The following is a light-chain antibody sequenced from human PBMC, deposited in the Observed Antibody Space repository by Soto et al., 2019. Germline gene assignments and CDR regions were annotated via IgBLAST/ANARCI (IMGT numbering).Light chain of an antibody. V-gene: IGKV1-27*01. Sequence: DIQMTQSPSSLSASVGDRVTISWWASQGIRNYLAWYQQKPGKVPKLLIYAASTLQSGVPSRFSGSGSGTDFTLTISSLQPEDVATYYCQKYNSAPRTFGQGTKVEIK. CDR1: QGIRNY. J-gene: IGKJ1*01. CDR3: QKYNSAPRT. CDR2: AAS.